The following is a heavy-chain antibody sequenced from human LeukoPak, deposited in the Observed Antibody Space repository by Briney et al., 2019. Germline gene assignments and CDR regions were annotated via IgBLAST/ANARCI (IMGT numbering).Heavy chain of an antibody. D-gene: IGHD1-26*01. CDR3: AREARPHQLSIVGATYFDY. Sequence: ASVKVSCKASGYTSTSYAMNWVRQAPGQGLEWMGWISAYNGNTNYAQKLQGRVTMITDTSTSTAYMELRSLRSDDTAVYYCAREARPHQLSIVGATYFDYWGQGTLVTVSS. V-gene: IGHV1-18*01. J-gene: IGHJ4*02. CDR1: GYTSTSYA. CDR2: ISAYNGNT.